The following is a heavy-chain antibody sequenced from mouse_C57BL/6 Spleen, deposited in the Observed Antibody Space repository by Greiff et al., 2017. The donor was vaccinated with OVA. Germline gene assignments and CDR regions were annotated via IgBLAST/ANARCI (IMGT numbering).Heavy chain of an antibody. CDR1: GYTFTSYW. Sequence: QVQLQQPGAELVRPGSSVKLSCKASGYTFTSYWMHWVKQRPIQGLEWIGNIDPSDSETHYNQKFKDKATLTVDKSSSTAYMQLSSLTSEDSAVYYCARPYDYDVAWFAYWGQGTLVTVSA. CDR3: ARPYDYDVAWFAY. CDR2: IDPSDSET. D-gene: IGHD2-4*01. J-gene: IGHJ3*01. V-gene: IGHV1-52*01.